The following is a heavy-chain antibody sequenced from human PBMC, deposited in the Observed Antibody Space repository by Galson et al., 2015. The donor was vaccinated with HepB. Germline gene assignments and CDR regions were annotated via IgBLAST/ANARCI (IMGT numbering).Heavy chain of an antibody. J-gene: IGHJ3*02. CDR1: GGTFSSYA. D-gene: IGHD6-19*01. CDR2: IIPIFGTA. V-gene: IGHV1-69*06. CDR3: ARAPRIAVAGFNDAFDI. Sequence: SVKVSCKASGGTFSSYAISWVRQAPGQGLEWMGGIIPIFGTANYAQKFQGRVTITADKSTSTAYMELSSLRSEDTAVYHCARAPRIAVAGFNDAFDIWGQGTMVTVSS.